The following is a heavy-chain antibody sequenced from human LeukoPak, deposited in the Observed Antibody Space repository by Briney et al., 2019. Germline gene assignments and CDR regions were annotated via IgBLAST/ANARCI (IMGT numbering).Heavy chain of an antibody. J-gene: IGHJ6*02. D-gene: IGHD6-6*01. V-gene: IGHV4-30-2*01. CDR1: GGSISSGGYS. CDR2: IYHSGST. Sequence: RSETLSLTCAVSGGSISSGGYSWSWIRQPPGKGLEWIGYIYHSGSTYYNPSLKSRVTISVDRSKNQFSLKLSSVTAADTAVYYCARSMGYGMDVWGQGTTVTVFS. CDR3: ARSMGYGMDV.